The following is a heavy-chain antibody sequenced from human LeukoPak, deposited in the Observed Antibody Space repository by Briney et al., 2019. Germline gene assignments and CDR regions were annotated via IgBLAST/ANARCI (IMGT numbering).Heavy chain of an antibody. CDR2: INSDGSST. D-gene: IGHD6-13*01. J-gene: IGHJ6*02. CDR3: AREGTAAEMYYYGMDV. V-gene: IGHV3-74*01. CDR1: GFTSSSYW. Sequence: QPGGSLRLSGAASGFTSSSYWMHWVRQAPGKGLVWVSRINSDGSSTSYADSVKGRFTISRDNAKNTLYLQMNSLRAGDTAVYYCAREGTAAEMYYYGMDVWGQGTTVTVSS.